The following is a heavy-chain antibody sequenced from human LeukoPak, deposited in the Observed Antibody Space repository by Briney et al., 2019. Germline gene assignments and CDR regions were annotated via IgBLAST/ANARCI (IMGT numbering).Heavy chain of an antibody. J-gene: IGHJ4*02. CDR2: ISYDGTNK. CDR3: AKRYSSSWCIDS. V-gene: IGHV3-30*18. D-gene: IGHD6-13*01. CDR1: GFTFSSYG. Sequence: GGSLRLSCSASGFTFSSYGMHWVRQAPGKGLEWVAVISYDGTNKYYADSVKGRFTISRDNSKNTLYLQMNSLRAEDTAVYYCAKRYSSSWCIDSWGQGTLVTVSS.